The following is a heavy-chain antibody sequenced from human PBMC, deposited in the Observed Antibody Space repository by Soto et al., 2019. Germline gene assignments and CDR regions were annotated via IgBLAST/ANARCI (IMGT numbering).Heavy chain of an antibody. CDR3: AKDLYSSSWYFDY. Sequence: GGSLRLSCAASGFTFSSYAMSWVRQAPGKGLEWVSAISGSGGSTYYADSVKGRFTISRDNSKNTLYLQMNSLSAEDTAVYYCAKDLYSSSWYFDYWGQGTLVTVSS. CDR1: GFTFSSYA. J-gene: IGHJ4*02. CDR2: ISGSGGST. D-gene: IGHD6-13*01. V-gene: IGHV3-23*01.